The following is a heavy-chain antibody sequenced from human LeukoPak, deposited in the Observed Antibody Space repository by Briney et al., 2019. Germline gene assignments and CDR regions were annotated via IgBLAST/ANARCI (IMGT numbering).Heavy chain of an antibody. CDR3: ARNAVEQQLAYFDH. CDR2: FSYSGST. V-gene: IGHV4-39*01. CDR1: GGSISSSSYY. J-gene: IGHJ4*02. Sequence: PSETLSLTCAVSGGSISSSSYYWGWIRQPPGKGLEWVASFSYSGSTYYNPSLKSRVTISVDTSKSQFSPKLSSVTAADTAVYYCARNAVEQQLAYFDHWGQGTLVTVSS. D-gene: IGHD6-13*01.